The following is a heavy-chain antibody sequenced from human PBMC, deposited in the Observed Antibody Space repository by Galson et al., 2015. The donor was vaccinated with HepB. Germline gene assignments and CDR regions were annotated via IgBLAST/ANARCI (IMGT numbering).Heavy chain of an antibody. Sequence: SLRLSCAASGFALSQRTMNWVRQAPGKGLEWVASISIGSSYIYYGESVKGRFTISRDNAKSSLFLLMNSLRAEDTALYFCAYLASDELGGLDVWGRGTTVAVSS. CDR3: AYLASDELGGLDV. CDR2: ISIGSSYI. V-gene: IGHV3-21*04. CDR1: GFALSQRT. J-gene: IGHJ6*02. D-gene: IGHD3-3*02.